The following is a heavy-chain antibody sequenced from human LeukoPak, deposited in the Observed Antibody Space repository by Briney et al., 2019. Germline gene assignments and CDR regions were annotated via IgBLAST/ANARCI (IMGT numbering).Heavy chain of an antibody. CDR1: GFTFSDYY. J-gene: IGHJ3*02. CDR3: ATSIAAAGNWDAFDI. V-gene: IGHV3-11*01. CDR2: ISGSGSTI. D-gene: IGHD6-25*01. Sequence: PGGSLRLSCAASGFTFSDYYMSWIRQAPGKGLEWVSYISGSGSTIYYADSVKGRFTISRDNAKNSLYLQMNSLRAEDTAVYYCATSIAAAGNWDAFDIWGQGTMVTVSS.